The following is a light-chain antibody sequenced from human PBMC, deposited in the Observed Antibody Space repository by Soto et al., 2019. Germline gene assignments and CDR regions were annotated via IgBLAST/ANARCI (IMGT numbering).Light chain of an antibody. V-gene: IGKV1-5*03. Sequence: TQMTQSPSSLSASVGDSVTISRRASQGIRNDLGWYQQKPGKAPKLLIYKASSVESGVPSRFSGGGSGTEFTLTISSQQPDDFATYYCQQYNSYRTFGQGTKVDIK. CDR2: KAS. CDR1: QGIRND. CDR3: QQYNSYRT. J-gene: IGKJ1*01.